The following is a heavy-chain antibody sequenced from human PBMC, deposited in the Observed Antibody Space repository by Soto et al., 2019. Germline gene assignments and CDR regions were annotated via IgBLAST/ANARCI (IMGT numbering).Heavy chain of an antibody. CDR1: GYTFTSYG. CDR3: ARDWGEPYDVWSGYLRRFDY. Sequence: VQLVQSGAEVKKPGASVKVSCKASGYTFTSYGISWVRQAPGHGLEWMGWISAYNGNTNYAQRLQGSVTMTTATSTSTAYIELRSLGSDDTAVYYCARDWGEPYDVWSGYLRRFDYWFQGTLVTVSS. CDR2: ISAYNGNT. D-gene: IGHD3-3*01. V-gene: IGHV1-18*01. J-gene: IGHJ4*02.